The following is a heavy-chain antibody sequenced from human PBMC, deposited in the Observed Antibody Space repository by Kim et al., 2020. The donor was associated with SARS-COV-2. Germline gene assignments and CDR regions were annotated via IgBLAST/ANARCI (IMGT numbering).Heavy chain of an antibody. CDR1: GGTFSSYV. V-gene: IGHV1-69*13. CDR3: ARVHGSGSYFYYYYYGMDV. D-gene: IGHD3-10*01. J-gene: IGHJ6*02. Sequence: SVKVSCKASGGTFSSYVISWVRQAPGQGLEWMGGIIPIFGTANYAQKFQGRVTITADESTSTAYMELSSLRSEDTAVYYCARVHGSGSYFYYYYYGMDVWGQGTTVTVSS. CDR2: IIPIFGTA.